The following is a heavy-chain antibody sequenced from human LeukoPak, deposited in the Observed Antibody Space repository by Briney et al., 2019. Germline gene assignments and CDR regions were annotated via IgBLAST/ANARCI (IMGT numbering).Heavy chain of an antibody. V-gene: IGHV3-23*01. Sequence: PGGSLRLSCAASGFTFNSYAMSWVRQAPGKGLEWVSAISGSGGSTYYADSVKGRFTISRDNSKNTLYLQMNSLRAEDTAVYYCAKILYGLLFYYFDYWGQGTLVTVSS. D-gene: IGHD2-8*01. J-gene: IGHJ4*02. CDR2: ISGSGGST. CDR1: GFTFNSYA. CDR3: AKILYGLLFYYFDY.